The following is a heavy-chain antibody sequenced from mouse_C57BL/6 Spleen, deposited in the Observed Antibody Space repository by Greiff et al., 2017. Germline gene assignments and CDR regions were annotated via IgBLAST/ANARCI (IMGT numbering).Heavy chain of an antibody. Sequence: VQLQQSGAELVRPGASVTLSCKASGYTFTDYEMHWVKQTPVHGLEWIGAIDPETGGTAYNQKFKGKAILTADKSSSTAYMELRSLTSEDSAVYYCTRDDGYYGENFDYWGQGTTLTVSS. CDR3: TRDDGYYGENFDY. J-gene: IGHJ2*01. V-gene: IGHV1-15*01. CDR2: IDPETGGT. CDR1: GYTFTDYE. D-gene: IGHD2-3*01.